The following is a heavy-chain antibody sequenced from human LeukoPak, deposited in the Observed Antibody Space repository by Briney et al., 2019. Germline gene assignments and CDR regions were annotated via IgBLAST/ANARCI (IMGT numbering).Heavy chain of an antibody. CDR1: GYTFTGYY. CDR3: ARGGSSGYYDFWSGYYSFDY. Sequence: ASVKVSCKASGYTFTGYYMHWVRQVPGQGLEWMGWINPNSGGTNYAQKFQGWVTMTRDTSISTAYMGLSRLRSDDTAVYYCARGGSSGYYDFWSGYYSFDYWGQGTLVTVSS. J-gene: IGHJ4*02. V-gene: IGHV1-2*04. CDR2: INPNSGGT. D-gene: IGHD3-3*01.